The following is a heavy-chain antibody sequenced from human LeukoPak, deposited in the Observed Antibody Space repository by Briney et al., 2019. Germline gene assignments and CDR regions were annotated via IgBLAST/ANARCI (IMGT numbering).Heavy chain of an antibody. CDR1: GGSISSDY. CDR2: VYYTGST. V-gene: IGHV4-39*01. D-gene: IGHD7-27*01. Sequence: SETLSLTCTVSGGSISSDYWGSIRQPPGKGLEWIGCVYYTGSTYYNPSLKGRVTISVDTSKTQFSLKLSSLTAADTAVYYCARRNWGSGRIDYWGQGTLVTVSS. CDR3: ARRNWGSGRIDY. J-gene: IGHJ4*02.